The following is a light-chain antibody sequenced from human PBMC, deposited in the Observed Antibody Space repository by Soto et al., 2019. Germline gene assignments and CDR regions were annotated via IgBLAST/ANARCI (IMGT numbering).Light chain of an antibody. J-gene: IGKJ4*01. CDR3: QQHSNWPLT. CDR1: QSVRNY. CDR2: DAS. Sequence: EIVLTQSPATLSLSPGERATLSCRASQSVRNYLFWFQQKPGQAPRLLMYDASNRATGIPARFSGSGSGTDFTLTISSLEPEDFAVYYCQQHSNWPLTFGGGTKVDI. V-gene: IGKV3-11*01.